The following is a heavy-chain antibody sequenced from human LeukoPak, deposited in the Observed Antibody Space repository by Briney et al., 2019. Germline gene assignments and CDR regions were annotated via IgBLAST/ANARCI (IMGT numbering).Heavy chain of an antibody. V-gene: IGHV3-23*01. J-gene: IGHJ6*03. D-gene: IGHD3-22*01. CDR2: ISGSGGST. Sequence: PGGSLRLSCAASGFTFSSYGMSWVRQAPGKGLEWVSAISGSGGSTYYADSVKGRFTISRDNSKNTLYLQMNSLRAEDTAVYYCAKDPRMSSGYYDYYYYMDVWGKGTTVTVSS. CDR1: GFTFSSYG. CDR3: AKDPRMSSGYYDYYYYMDV.